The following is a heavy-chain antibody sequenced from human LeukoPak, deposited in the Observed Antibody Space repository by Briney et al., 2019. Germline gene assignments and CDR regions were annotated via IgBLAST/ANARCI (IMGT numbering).Heavy chain of an antibody. CDR1: GGTFSSYA. D-gene: IGHD6-13*01. J-gene: IGHJ6*03. Sequence: SVKVSCKASGGTFSSYAVSWVRQAPGQGLEWMGGIIPIFGTANYAQKFQGRVTITADESTSTAYMELSSLRSEDTDVYYCARDRWGYSSYYYYMDVWGKGTTVTVSS. CDR3: ARDRWGYSSYYYYMDV. CDR2: IIPIFGTA. V-gene: IGHV1-69*13.